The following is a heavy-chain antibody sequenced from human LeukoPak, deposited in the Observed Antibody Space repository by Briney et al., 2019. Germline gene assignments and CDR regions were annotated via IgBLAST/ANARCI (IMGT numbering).Heavy chain of an antibody. D-gene: IGHD6-13*01. Sequence: SETLSLTCTVSGGSISSYYWSWIRQPPGKGLEWIGYIYYSGSTNYNPSLKSRVTISVDTSKNQFSLKLSSVTAADTAVYCCARVGSSSWSNYYYGMDVWGQGTTVTVSS. V-gene: IGHV4-59*01. CDR1: GGSISSYY. CDR2: IYYSGST. J-gene: IGHJ6*02. CDR3: ARVGSSSWSNYYYGMDV.